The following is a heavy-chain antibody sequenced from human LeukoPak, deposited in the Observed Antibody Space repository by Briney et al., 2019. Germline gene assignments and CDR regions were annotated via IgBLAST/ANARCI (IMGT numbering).Heavy chain of an antibody. D-gene: IGHD2-2*02. CDR3: AKDLAPTRYCSSTSCYNHYYYGMDV. CDR1: GFTFSSYG. CDR2: ISYDGSNK. Sequence: GRSLRPSCAASGFTFSSYGMHWVRQAPGKGLEWVAVISYDGSNKYYADSVKGRFTISRDNSKNTLYLQMNSLRAEDTAVYYCAKDLAPTRYCSSTSCYNHYYYGMDVWGQGTTVTVSS. J-gene: IGHJ6*02. V-gene: IGHV3-30*18.